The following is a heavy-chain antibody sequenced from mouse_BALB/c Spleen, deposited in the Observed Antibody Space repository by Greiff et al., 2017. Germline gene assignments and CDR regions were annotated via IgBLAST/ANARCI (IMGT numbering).Heavy chain of an antibody. J-gene: IGHJ4*01. V-gene: IGHV14-3*02. CDR3: ASYGNFYAMDY. CDR1: GFNITDTY. CDR2: IDPANGNT. Sequence: EVQLQQSGAELVKPGASVKLSCTASGFNITDTYMHWVKQRPEQGLEWIGRIDPANGNTKYDPKFQGKATITADTSSNTAYLQLSSLTSEDTAVYYCASYGNFYAMDYWGQGTSVTVSS. D-gene: IGHD2-1*01.